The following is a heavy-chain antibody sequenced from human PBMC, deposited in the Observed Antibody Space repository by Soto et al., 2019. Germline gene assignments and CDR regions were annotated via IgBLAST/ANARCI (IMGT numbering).Heavy chain of an antibody. V-gene: IGHV3-7*01. CDR1: GFTFSSFW. CDR3: SASLVY. Sequence: PGGSLRLSCAASGFTFSSFWMDWVRQAPGKGLEWVANINLDGSEKHYVDSVKGRFTISRDNAKNSVYLQMSSLTAEDSALYYCSASLVYWGRGVRVTVSS. J-gene: IGHJ4*02. CDR2: INLDGSEK.